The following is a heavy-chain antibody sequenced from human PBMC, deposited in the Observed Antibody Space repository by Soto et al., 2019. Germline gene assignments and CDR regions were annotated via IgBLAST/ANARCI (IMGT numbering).Heavy chain of an antibody. CDR3: AKVVRDIAAAGTYDGDYWYFDL. V-gene: IGHV3-23*01. Sequence: HPGGSLRLSCAASGFTFSSYAMSWVRQAPGKGLEWVSAISGSGGSTYYADSVKGRFTISRDNSKNTLYLQMNSLRAEDTAVYYCAKVVRDIAAAGTYDGDYWYFDLWGRGTLVTVSS. CDR2: ISGSGGST. D-gene: IGHD6-13*01. CDR1: GFTFSSYA. J-gene: IGHJ2*01.